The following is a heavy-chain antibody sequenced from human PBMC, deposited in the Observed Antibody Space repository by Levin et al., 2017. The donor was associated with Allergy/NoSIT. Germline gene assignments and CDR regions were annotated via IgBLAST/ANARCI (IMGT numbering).Heavy chain of an antibody. CDR3: ARWVETGTTVQEGKNWFDP. V-gene: IGHV4-31*03. CDR2: IYYSGTT. D-gene: IGHD1-7*01. J-gene: IGHJ5*02. Sequence: SQTLSLTCTVSGGSISSGAFYWSWIRQHPGKGLEWIGYIYYSGTTYYNPSLKSRVTISVDTSKSQFSLKLSSVTAADTAVYYCARWVETGTTVQEGKNWFDPWVQGTLVTVSS. CDR1: GGSISSGAFY.